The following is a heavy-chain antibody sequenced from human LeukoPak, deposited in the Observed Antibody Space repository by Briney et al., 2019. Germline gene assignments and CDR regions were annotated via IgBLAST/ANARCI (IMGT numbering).Heavy chain of an antibody. V-gene: IGHV3-48*03. CDR3: ARSLPIAVAGTKGQGY. CDR2: ISSSGSTI. J-gene: IGHJ4*02. CDR1: GFTFSSYE. Sequence: GGSLRLSCAASGFTFSSYEMNWVRQAPGKGLEWVSYISSSGSTIYYADSVKGRFTISRDNAKNSLYLQMNSLRAEDTAVYYCARSLPIAVAGTKGQGYWGQGTLVTVSS. D-gene: IGHD6-19*01.